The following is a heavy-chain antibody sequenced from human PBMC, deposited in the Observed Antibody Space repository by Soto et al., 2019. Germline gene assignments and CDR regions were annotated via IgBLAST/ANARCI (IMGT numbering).Heavy chain of an antibody. CDR2: IIPFIGTA. CDR1: GGTFSTFG. V-gene: IGHV1-69*01. CDR3: ARTAPMDAGGKYYYDF. Sequence: QLQLVQSGAEVKKTGSSVKVSCKTSGGTFSTFGISWVRQATGQGLEWMGGIIPFIGTAEYSQKFEDRITTTADEPTNTVYVDLRSRTSEDSAIYYCARTAPMDAGGKYYYDFWGQGALVTVSS. D-gene: IGHD3-16*01. J-gene: IGHJ4*02.